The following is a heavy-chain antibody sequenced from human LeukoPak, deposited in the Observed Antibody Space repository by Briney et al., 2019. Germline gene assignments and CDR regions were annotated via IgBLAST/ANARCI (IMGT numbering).Heavy chain of an antibody. CDR2: IRYDGSNK. D-gene: IGHD2/OR15-2a*01. J-gene: IGHJ4*02. Sequence: PGGSLRLSCAASGFTFSNYGMHWVRQAPGKGLEWVAFIRYDGSNKHYTDSVKGRFTISRDNSKNTLYLQMNSLRAEDTAVYYCVKFSDRLIDYWGQGTLVTVSS. CDR3: VKFSDRLIDY. CDR1: GFTFSNYG. V-gene: IGHV3-30*02.